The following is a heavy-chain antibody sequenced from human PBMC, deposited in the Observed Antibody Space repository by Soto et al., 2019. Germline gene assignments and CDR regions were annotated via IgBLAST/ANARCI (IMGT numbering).Heavy chain of an antibody. J-gene: IGHJ4*02. Sequence: QVQLVQSGAEVKKPGASVKVSCKASGYTFTSYGISWVRQAPGQGLEWMGWISAYNGNTNYAQKLQGRVTMTTDTSTGTAYMERRSRRSDDTAVYYCATEAYYGRSGYYTDYWGQGTLVTVSS. CDR2: ISAYNGNT. CDR3: ATEAYYGRSGYYTDY. D-gene: IGHD3-22*01. V-gene: IGHV1-18*01. CDR1: GYTFTSYG.